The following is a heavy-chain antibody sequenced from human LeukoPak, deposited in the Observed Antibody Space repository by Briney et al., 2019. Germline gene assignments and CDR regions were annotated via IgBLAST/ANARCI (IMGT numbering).Heavy chain of an antibody. CDR1: GGSISSYY. Sequence: SETLSLTCTVSGGSISSYYWSWIRQPAGKGLEWIGRIYTSGSTNYNPSLNSRVTMSVDTSKNQFSLKLSSVTAADTAVYYCARVGYYYDSSGFDWYFDLWGRGTLVTVSS. CDR3: ARVGYYYDSSGFDWYFDL. V-gene: IGHV4-4*07. CDR2: IYTSGST. J-gene: IGHJ2*01. D-gene: IGHD3-22*01.